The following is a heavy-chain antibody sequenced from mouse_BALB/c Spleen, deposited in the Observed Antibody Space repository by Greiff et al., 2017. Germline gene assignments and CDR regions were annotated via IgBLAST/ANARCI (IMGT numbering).Heavy chain of an antibody. Sequence: EVKLVESGGGLVKPGGSLKLSCAASGFTFSSYTMSWVRQTPEKRLEWVATISSGGGTTYYDDMVNGRNTITKDTTKNQYYLQMSIMTSEETALYYGAGYDSEAGFAYWGQGTMLTVS. CDR1: GFTFSSYT. J-gene: IGHJ2*01. CDR3: AGYDSEAGFAY. D-gene: IGHD3-3*01. CDR2: ISSGGGTT. V-gene: IGHV5-9*03.